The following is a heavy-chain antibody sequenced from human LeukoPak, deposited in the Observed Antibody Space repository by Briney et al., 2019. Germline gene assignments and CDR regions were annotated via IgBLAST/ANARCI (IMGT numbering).Heavy chain of an antibody. CDR2: IKQDGSEK. Sequence: PGGSLRRSCSASGFIFSNYWMTWVRQAPGKGLEWVANIKQDGSEKYYVDSVKGRFTISRDNAKKSLYLQMNSLRAEDTAVYFCARDMIILQSWGQGTLVTVSS. CDR3: ARDMIILQS. V-gene: IGHV3-7*04. J-gene: IGHJ5*02. CDR1: GFIFSNYW. D-gene: IGHD3-16*01.